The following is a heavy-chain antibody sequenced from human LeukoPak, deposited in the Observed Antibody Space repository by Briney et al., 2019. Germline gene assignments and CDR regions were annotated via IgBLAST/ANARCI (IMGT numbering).Heavy chain of an antibody. D-gene: IGHD2-15*01. V-gene: IGHV3-23*01. Sequence: PGGSLRLSCAASGFTFSSYAMSWVRQAPGKGLEWVSAISGSGGSTYYADSVKGRFTISRDNSKNTLYLQMNSLRAEDTAVYYCAKDMSTAPRGWYYFDYCGQGTLVTVSS. CDR3: AKDMSTAPRGWYYFDY. J-gene: IGHJ4*02. CDR1: GFTFSSYA. CDR2: ISGSGGST.